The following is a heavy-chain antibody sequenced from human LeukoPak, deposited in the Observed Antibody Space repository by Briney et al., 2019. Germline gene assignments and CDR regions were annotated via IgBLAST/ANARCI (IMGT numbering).Heavy chain of an antibody. V-gene: IGHV4-59*12. CDR2: IYYSGST. CDR3: ARGSSSWYGGYYYYGMDV. J-gene: IGHJ6*02. CDR1: GGSISSYY. D-gene: IGHD6-13*01. Sequence: PSETLSLTCTVSGGSISSYYWSWIRQPPGKGLEWIGYIYYSGSTNYNPSLKSRVTISVDTSKNQFSLKLSSVTAADTAVYYCARGSSSWYGGYYYYGMDVWGQGTTVTVSS.